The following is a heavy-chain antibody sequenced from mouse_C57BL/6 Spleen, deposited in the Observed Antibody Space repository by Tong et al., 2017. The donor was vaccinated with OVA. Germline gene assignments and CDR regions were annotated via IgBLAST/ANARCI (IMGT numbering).Heavy chain of an antibody. Sequence: EVQLQESGGGLVKPGGSLKLSCAASGFTFSSYAMSWVRQTPEKRLEWVATINSDGGSTYYPDTMERRFIISRDNAKNTLYLQMSSLKSEDTAMYYCARDTVVFDYWGQGTTLTVSS. J-gene: IGHJ2*01. CDR1: GFTFSSYA. CDR2: INSDGGST. V-gene: IGHV5-6-3*01. CDR3: ARDTVVFDY. D-gene: IGHD1-1*01.